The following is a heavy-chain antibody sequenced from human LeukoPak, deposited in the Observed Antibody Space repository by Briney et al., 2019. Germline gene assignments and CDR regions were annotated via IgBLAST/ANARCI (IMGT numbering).Heavy chain of an antibody. CDR1: GGSISSYY. CDR3: ARHRPRGYYDSSGNRYYFDY. J-gene: IGHJ4*02. Sequence: SETLSLTCTVSGGSISSYYWSWIRQPPGKGLEWIGYIYYSGSTNYNPSLKSRVTISVDTSKNQFSLKLSSVTAADTAVYYCARHRPRGYYDSSGNRYYFDYWGQGTLVTVSS. CDR2: IYYSGST. D-gene: IGHD3-22*01. V-gene: IGHV4-59*08.